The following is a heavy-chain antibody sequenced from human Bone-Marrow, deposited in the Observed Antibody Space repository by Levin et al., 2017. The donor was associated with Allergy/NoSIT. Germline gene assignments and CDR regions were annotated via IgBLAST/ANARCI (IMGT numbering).Heavy chain of an antibody. V-gene: IGHV4-39*01. J-gene: IGHJ5*01. D-gene: IGHD3-16*02. CDR1: GGSIRGSSSY. Sequence: SETLSLTCTVSGGSIRGSSSYWGWVRQPPGQGLEWIGSIYSSGSTFYNPSLKSRVTISVDTSKNQFSLNLNSVTASDTAVYYCAMADGLSSWFDSWGRGSLVTVSS. CDR2: IYSSGST. CDR3: AMADGLSSWFDS.